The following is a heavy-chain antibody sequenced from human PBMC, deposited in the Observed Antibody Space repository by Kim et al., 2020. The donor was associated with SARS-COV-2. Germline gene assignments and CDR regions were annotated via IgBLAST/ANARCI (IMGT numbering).Heavy chain of an antibody. V-gene: IGHV3-23*01. CDR3: AKDRDSSGRLIRGYFDY. CDR1: GFTFSSYA. D-gene: IGHD6-19*01. Sequence: GGSLRLSCAASGFTFSSYAMSWVRQAPGKGLEWVSAISGSGGSTYYADSVKGRFTISRDNSKNTLYLQMNSLRAEDTAVYYCAKDRDSSGRLIRGYFDYWGQGTLVTVSS. J-gene: IGHJ4*02. CDR2: ISGSGGST.